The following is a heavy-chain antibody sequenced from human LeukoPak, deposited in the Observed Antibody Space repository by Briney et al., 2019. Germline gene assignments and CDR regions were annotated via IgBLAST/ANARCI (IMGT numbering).Heavy chain of an antibody. CDR3: ARVQVGPRFNWFDP. CDR2: ISAYNGNT. Sequence: ASVKVSCKASGYTFTSHGISWVRQAPGQGLEWIGWISAYNGNTNYAQKLQGGVTMTTDTSTSTAYMELRSLRSDDTAVYYCARVQVGPRFNWFDPWGQGTLVTVSS. CDR1: GYTFTSHG. J-gene: IGHJ5*02. D-gene: IGHD7-27*01. V-gene: IGHV1-18*01.